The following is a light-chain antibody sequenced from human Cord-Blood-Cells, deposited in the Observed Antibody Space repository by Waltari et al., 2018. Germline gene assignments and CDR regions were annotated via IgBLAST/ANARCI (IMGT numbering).Light chain of an antibody. J-gene: IGKJ2*01. CDR1: QSISSY. Sequence: DIQMTQSPSSLSASVGDRVPITCRASQSISSYLNWYQQKPGKAPKLLSYAASSLQSGVPSRFSGSGSGTDFTLTISSLQPEDFATYYCQQSYSTPPYTFGQGTKLEIK. V-gene: IGKV1-39*01. CDR2: AAS. CDR3: QQSYSTPPYT.